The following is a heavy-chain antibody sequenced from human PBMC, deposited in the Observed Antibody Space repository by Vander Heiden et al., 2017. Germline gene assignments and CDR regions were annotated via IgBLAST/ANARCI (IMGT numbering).Heavy chain of an antibody. V-gene: IGHV4-34*01. CDR3: ARSNGDYLGD. Sequence: QVQLQQWGAGLLKPSETLSLTCAVYGWSFSGYCWHWIRPPPGPGLEQLGEIKQSESTNYNPSLKSRVTISVDTSKNQFSLKLSSVTAADTAVYYCARSNGDYLGDWGQGTLVTVSA. CDR1: GWSFSGYC. J-gene: IGHJ4*02. CDR2: IKQSEST. D-gene: IGHD4-17*01.